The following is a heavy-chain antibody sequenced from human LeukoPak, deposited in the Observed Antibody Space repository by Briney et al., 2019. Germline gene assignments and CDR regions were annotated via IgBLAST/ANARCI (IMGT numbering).Heavy chain of an antibody. CDR3: TRDFRVTTLPNIYY. J-gene: IGHJ4*02. V-gene: IGHV3-49*04. Sequence: PGRSLRLSCTTSGFIFGDYAINWVRQAPGKELEWVSFIRSRAYGGTTEYAASVKGRFTISRDDSKSIVYLQMNSLETEDTAVYYCTRDFRVTTLPNIYYWGQGTLVTVSS. D-gene: IGHD4-17*01. CDR2: IRSRAYGGTT. CDR1: GFIFGDYA.